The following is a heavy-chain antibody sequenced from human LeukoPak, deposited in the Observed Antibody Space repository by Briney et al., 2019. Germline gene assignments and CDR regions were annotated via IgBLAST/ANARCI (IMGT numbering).Heavy chain of an antibody. CDR2: ISYDGSNK. CDR1: GFTFSSYA. V-gene: IGHV3-30*04. J-gene: IGHJ4*02. CDR3: ARDGSSSWYDEGYYFDY. Sequence: PGRSLRLSCAASGFTFSSYAMHWVRQAPGKGLEWVAVISYDGSNKYYADSVKGRFTISRDNSKNSLYLQMNSLRAEDTAVYYCARDGSSSWYDEGYYFDYWGQGTLVTVSS. D-gene: IGHD6-13*01.